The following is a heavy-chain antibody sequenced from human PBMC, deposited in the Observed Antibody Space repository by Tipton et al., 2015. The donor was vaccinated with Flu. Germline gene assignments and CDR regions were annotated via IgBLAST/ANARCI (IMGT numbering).Heavy chain of an antibody. J-gene: IGHJ4*02. CDR2: ILPIFGTT. D-gene: IGHD3-22*01. CDR3: ARGSVEHFYDNSNYGSFDY. V-gene: IGHV1-69*01. Sequence: QLVQSGAEVKKPGSSVKVSCKASGGTFNSYVISWVRQAPGQGLEWMGGILPIFGTTNYAQKFQGRVTITADESTSTAYMEVSSLRSEDTAVYYCARGSVEHFYDNSNYGSFDYWCQGTLVTVSS. CDR1: GGTFNSYV.